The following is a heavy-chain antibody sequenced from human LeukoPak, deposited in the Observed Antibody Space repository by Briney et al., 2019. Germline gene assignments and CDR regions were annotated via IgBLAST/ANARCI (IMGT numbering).Heavy chain of an antibody. CDR3: ARDSIQLWFPRSFDY. D-gene: IGHD5-18*01. J-gene: IGHJ4*02. V-gene: IGHV3-7*05. Sequence: GGSLRLSCAASGFTFSRYWMSWVRQAPGKGLEWVANIKQDGSEKYYMDSVKGRFTISRDNAKNSLYLQMNSLRAEDTAVYYCARDSIQLWFPRSFDYWGQGTLVTVSS. CDR2: IKQDGSEK. CDR1: GFTFSRYW.